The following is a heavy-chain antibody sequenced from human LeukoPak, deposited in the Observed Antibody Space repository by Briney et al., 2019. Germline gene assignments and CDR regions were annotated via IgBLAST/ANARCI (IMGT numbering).Heavy chain of an antibody. CDR3: ASSYGQEFDP. CDR2: IYTSGST. CDR1: GGSISSYY. D-gene: IGHD3-10*01. J-gene: IGHJ5*02. V-gene: IGHV4-4*09. Sequence: ASETLSLTCTVSGGSISSYYWSWIRQLPGKGLEWIGYIYTSGSTNYNPSLKSRVTISVDTSKNQFSLKLSSVTAADTAVYYCASSYGQEFDPWGQGTLVTVSS.